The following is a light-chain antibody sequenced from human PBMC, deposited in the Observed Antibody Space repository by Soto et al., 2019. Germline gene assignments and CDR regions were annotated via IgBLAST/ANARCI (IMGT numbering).Light chain of an antibody. CDR1: SSDGGSYNY. CDR2: EVI. J-gene: IGLJ1*01. CDR3: SSYTSGRDVYV. V-gene: IGLV2-14*01. Sequence: QSVLSHLACVSVSAGQSITISFTGPSSDGGSYNYVSWFQQHPGKAPKLIIFEVIDRHSGVSTRFSGSKSGDTASLTISGLQADDEADYYCSSYTSGRDVYVFAGGTKVTVL.